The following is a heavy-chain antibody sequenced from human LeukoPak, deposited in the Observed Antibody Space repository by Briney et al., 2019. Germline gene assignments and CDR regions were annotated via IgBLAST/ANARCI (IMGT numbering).Heavy chain of an antibody. CDR1: GGTFSSYA. D-gene: IGHD2-15*01. Sequence: ASVKVSCKASGGTFSSYAISWVRQAPGQGLEWMGGIIPIFGTANYAQKFQGRVTITADKSTSTAYMELSSLRSEDTAAYYCARREAYCSGGSCYNWFDPWGQGTLVTVSS. V-gene: IGHV1-69*06. CDR3: ARREAYCSGGSCYNWFDP. J-gene: IGHJ5*02. CDR2: IIPIFGTA.